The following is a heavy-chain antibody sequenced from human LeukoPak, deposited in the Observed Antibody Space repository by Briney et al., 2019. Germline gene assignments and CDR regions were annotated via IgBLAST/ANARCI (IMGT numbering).Heavy chain of an antibody. CDR3: ASLALGYGY. J-gene: IGHJ4*02. D-gene: IGHD1-1*01. Sequence: SETLSPTCTVSGGSISSYYWSWIRQPPGKGLEWIGYIYYSGSTNYNPSLKSRVTISVDTSKNQFSLKLSSVTAADTAVYYCASLALGYGYWGQGTLVTVSS. V-gene: IGHV4-59*01. CDR1: GGSISSYY. CDR2: IYYSGST.